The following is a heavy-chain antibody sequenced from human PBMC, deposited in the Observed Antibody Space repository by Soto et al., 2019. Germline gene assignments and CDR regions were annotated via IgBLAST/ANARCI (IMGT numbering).Heavy chain of an antibody. D-gene: IGHD6-19*01. Sequence: VSLRLSCAASGFTFSGYWMSWVRQPPGKGLEWVASINQDGSKKFYVDSVKGRFTISRDNAKNSLFLQMISLRAEDTAVYYCARWESSGWYLGIWGQGTLVTVSS. CDR2: INQDGSKK. CDR1: GFTFSGYW. V-gene: IGHV3-7*03. J-gene: IGHJ4*02. CDR3: ARWESSGWYLGI.